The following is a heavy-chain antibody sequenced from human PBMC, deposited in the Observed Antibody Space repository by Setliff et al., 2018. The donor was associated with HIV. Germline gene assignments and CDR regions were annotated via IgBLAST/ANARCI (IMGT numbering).Heavy chain of an antibody. Sequence: GASVKVSCAASGFNFNYSWMHWVRQAPGEGLVWVSRIHYDGTASYADSVKGRFTISRDNAKSTLDLQMNSLRVEDTAVYFCASDGSLPDYWGRGTLVTVSS. CDR2: IHYDGTAS. CDR3: ASDGSLPDY. D-gene: IGHD5-12*01. V-gene: IGHV3-74*01. J-gene: IGHJ4*02. CDR1: GFNFNYSW.